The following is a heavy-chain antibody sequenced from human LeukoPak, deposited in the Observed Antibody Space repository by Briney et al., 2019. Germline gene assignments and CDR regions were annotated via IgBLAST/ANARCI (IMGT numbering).Heavy chain of an antibody. D-gene: IGHD6-13*01. CDR1: GGSFSGYY. CDR2: INHSGST. CDR3: ARKPGLAAAGRHYYYYYMDV. Sequence: SETLSLTCAVYGGSFSGYYWSWIRQPPGKGLEWIGEINHSGSTNYNPSLKSRVTISVDTSKNQFSLKLSSVTAADTAVYYCARKPGLAAAGRHYYYYYMDVWGKGTTVTVSS. V-gene: IGHV4-34*01. J-gene: IGHJ6*03.